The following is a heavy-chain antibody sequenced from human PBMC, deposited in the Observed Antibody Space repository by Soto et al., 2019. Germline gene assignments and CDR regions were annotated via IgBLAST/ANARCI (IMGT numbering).Heavy chain of an antibody. CDR3: AREYCSGGSCYWVGYYYYGMDV. V-gene: IGHV6-1*01. D-gene: IGHD2-15*01. Sequence: SQTLSLTCAISGDSVSSNSAAWNWIRQSPSRGLEWLGRTYYRSEWYNDYAVSVKSRITINPDTSKNQFSLQLNSVTPEDTAVYYCAREYCSGGSCYWVGYYYYGMDVWGQGTTVTVSS. CDR1: GDSVSSNSAA. CDR2: TYYRSEWYN. J-gene: IGHJ6*02.